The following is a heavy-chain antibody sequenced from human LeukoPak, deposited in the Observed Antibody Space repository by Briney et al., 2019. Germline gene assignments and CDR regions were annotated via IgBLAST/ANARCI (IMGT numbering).Heavy chain of an antibody. CDR1: GGSISGYY. V-gene: IGHV4-4*07. CDR3: ARDVTPRYCSGGSCPYYYYYYMDV. D-gene: IGHD2-15*01. CDR2: IYTSGST. J-gene: IGHJ6*03. Sequence: SETLSLTCTVSGGSISGYYCSWIRQPAGKGLEWIGRIYTSGSTNYNPSLKSRVTISVDTSKNQFSLKLSSVTAADTAVYYCARDVTPRYCSGGSCPYYYYYYMDVWGKGTTVTVSS.